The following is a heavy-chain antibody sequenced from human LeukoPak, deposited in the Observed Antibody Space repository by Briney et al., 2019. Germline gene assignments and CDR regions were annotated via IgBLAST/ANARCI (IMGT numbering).Heavy chain of an antibody. V-gene: IGHV1-2*02. D-gene: IGHD4/OR15-4a*01. Sequence: ASVKVSCKASGYTFTGYYMHWVRQAPGQGLEWMGWINPNSGGTNYAQKFQGRVTMTRDTSISTAYMELSRLRSDDTAVYYCARVKHDYGARADAFDIWSQGTMVTVSS. CDR1: GYTFTGYY. CDR2: INPNSGGT. CDR3: ARVKHDYGARADAFDI. J-gene: IGHJ3*02.